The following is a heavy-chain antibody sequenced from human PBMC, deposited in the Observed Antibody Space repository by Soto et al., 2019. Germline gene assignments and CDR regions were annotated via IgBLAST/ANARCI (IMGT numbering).Heavy chain of an antibody. CDR2: ISSSSITT. V-gene: IGHV3-48*02. D-gene: IGHD3-16*01. J-gene: IGHJ4*02. CDR1: GFSFSTYS. CDR3: ARVALGAGKYCFPDY. Sequence: GGSLRLSCAASGFSFSTYSMNWVRQAPGKGLEWVSYISSSSITTYYAGSVKGRFTSSRDNAKDSLYLQMNSLRDDDTAVYYCARVALGAGKYCFPDYWGQGTLVTVSS.